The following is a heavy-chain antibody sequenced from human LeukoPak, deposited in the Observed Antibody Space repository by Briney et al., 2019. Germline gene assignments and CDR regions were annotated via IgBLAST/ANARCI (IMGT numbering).Heavy chain of an antibody. V-gene: IGHV3-21*01. CDR1: GFTFSSYA. J-gene: IGHJ4*02. CDR3: ARETQAAAGTPFRSPSFDY. CDR2: ISSSSSYI. Sequence: PGGSLRLSCAASGFTFSSYAMSWVRQAPGKGLEWVSSISSSSSYIYYADSVKGRFTISRDNAKNSLYLQMNSLRAEDTAVYYCARETQAAAGTPFRSPSFDYWGQGTLVTVSS. D-gene: IGHD6-13*01.